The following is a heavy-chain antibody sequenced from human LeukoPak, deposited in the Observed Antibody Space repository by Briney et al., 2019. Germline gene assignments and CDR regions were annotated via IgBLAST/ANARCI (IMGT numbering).Heavy chain of an antibody. V-gene: IGHV4-30-2*01. CDR3: ASTYDGYIGY. Sequence: PSETLSLTCAVSGGSISSGGYSWSWIRQPPGKGLEWIGYIYHSGSTYYNPSLKSRVTISVDRSKNQFSLKLSSVTAADTAVYYCASTYDGYIGYWGQGTLVTVSS. CDR2: IYHSGST. D-gene: IGHD5-24*01. CDR1: GGSISSGGYS. J-gene: IGHJ4*02.